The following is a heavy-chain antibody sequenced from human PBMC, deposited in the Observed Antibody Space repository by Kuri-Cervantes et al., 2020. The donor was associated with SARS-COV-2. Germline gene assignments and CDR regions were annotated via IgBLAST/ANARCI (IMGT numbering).Heavy chain of an antibody. CDR2: INHSGST. V-gene: IGHV4-34*01. D-gene: IGHD1-14*01. CDR1: GGSFSGYY. CDR3: ARDRGRGSPRKYFDY. J-gene: IGHJ4*02. Sequence: SQTLSLTCAVYGGSFSGYYWSWIRQPPGKGLEWIGEINHSGSTNYNPSLKSRVTISVDTSKNQFPLKLSSVTAADTAAYYCARDRGRGSPRKYFDYWGQGTLVTVSS.